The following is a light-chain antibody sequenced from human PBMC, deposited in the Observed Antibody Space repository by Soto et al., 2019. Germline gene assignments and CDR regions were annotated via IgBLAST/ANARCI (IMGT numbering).Light chain of an antibody. V-gene: IGLV1-47*01. CDR3: SAWDDSLSGHYV. J-gene: IGLJ1*01. CDR1: SSNIGSNS. Sequence: QSVLTQPPSASGTPGQRVTISCAGSSSNIGSNSVYWYQQLPGTAPKLLIDRNNQRPSGVPDRFSGSKSGTSASLAISGLRSEDEADYYCSAWDDSLSGHYVFGTGTKVTVL. CDR2: RNN.